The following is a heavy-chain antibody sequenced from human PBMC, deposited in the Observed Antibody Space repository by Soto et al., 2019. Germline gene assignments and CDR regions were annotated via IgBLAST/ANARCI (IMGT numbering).Heavy chain of an antibody. CDR2: IYYSGST. D-gene: IGHD2-21*02. CDR1: GGSISSYY. CDR3: AKDSVPDSSPTTCGGDCYSHYSYGMDV. Sequence: SETLSLTCTASGGSISSYYWSWIRQPPGKGLEWIGYIYYSGSTNYNPSLKSRVTITVDTSKNKSPLKLSSVTAAVTAVYYCAKDSVPDSSPTTCGGDCYSHYSYGMDVWGQGTKVTVSS. J-gene: IGHJ6*02. V-gene: IGHV4-59*01.